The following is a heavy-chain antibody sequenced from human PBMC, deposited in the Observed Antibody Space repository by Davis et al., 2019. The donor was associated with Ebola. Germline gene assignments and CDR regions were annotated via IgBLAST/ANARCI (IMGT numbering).Heavy chain of an antibody. J-gene: IGHJ6*02. CDR3: ARGGDYGDYALVV. CDR2: ISSNGGST. V-gene: IGHV3-64*01. D-gene: IGHD4-17*01. Sequence: PGGSLRLSCAASGFTFSSYAMHWVRQAPGSGLEYLATISSNGGSTFYANSVKGRFTISRDNSKNTLDLQMGTLRVEDTAVYYCARGGDYGDYALVVWGQGTTVTVSS. CDR1: GFTFSSYA.